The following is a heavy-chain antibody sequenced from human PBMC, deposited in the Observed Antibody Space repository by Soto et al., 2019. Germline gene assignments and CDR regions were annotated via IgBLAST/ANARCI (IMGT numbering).Heavy chain of an antibody. CDR3: ASGKYSYGYLPDY. V-gene: IGHV3-23*01. CDR2: ISGSGGST. Sequence: EVQLLESGGGLVQPGGSLRLSCAASGFTFSSYAMSWVRQAPGKGLEWVSAISGSGGSTYYADSVKGRFTISRDNSKNTLYLQMNSLRAEDTAVYYCASGKYSYGYLPDYWGQGTLVTVSS. CDR1: GFTFSSYA. D-gene: IGHD5-18*01. J-gene: IGHJ4*02.